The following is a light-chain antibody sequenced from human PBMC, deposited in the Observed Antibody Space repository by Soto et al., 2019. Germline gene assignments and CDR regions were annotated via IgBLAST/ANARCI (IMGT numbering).Light chain of an antibody. CDR3: CSYAGSSLVV. CDR1: SSDVGSYNL. V-gene: IGLV2-23*01. J-gene: IGLJ2*01. CDR2: EGS. Sequence: QSALTQPASVSGSPGQSITISCTGTSSDVGSYNLVSWYQQHQGKAPKLMIYEGSKRPSGVSNRFSGSKSGNTACLTISGLQAEDEADYYCCSYAGSSLVVFGGGTKLTVL.